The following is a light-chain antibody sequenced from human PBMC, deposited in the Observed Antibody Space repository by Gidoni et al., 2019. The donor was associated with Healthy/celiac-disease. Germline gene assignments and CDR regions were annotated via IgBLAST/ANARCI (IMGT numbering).Light chain of an antibody. V-gene: IGKV1-33*01. J-gene: IGKJ5*01. CDR2: DAS. CDR3: QQYDNLPRT. CDR1: QDISNY. Sequence: DIQMTQSPSSLSASVGDRVTITCQASQDISNYLNWYQQKPGKAPMLLIYDASNLETGVPSRFSGSGSGTDFTFTISSLQPEDIATYYCQQYDNLPRTFGQGTRLEI.